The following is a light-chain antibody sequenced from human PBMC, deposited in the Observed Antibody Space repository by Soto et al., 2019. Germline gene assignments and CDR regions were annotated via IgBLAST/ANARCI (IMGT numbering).Light chain of an antibody. Sequence: EIVMTQSPATLSVSPGERATLSCRASQSVSSNLAWYQQKPGQAPRLLIYGASTRATGIPARFSGSGSGTECNLTISSLQSEDFAVYYCQQYNNWPLWTFGQGTKVEIK. CDR2: GAS. CDR1: QSVSSN. J-gene: IGKJ1*01. V-gene: IGKV3-15*01. CDR3: QQYNNWPLWT.